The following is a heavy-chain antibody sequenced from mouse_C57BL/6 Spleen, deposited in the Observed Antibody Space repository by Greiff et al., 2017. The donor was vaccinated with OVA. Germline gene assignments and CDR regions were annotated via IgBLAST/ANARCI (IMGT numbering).Heavy chain of an antibody. CDR3: ARNSYYYAMDY. V-gene: IGHV5-17*01. CDR2: ISSGSSTI. Sequence: EVQRVESGGGLVKPGGSLKLSCAASGFTFSDYGMHWVRQAPEKGLEWVAYISSGSSTIYYADTVKGRFTISRDNAKNTLFLQMTSLRSEDTAMYYCARNSYYYAMDYWGQGTSVTVSS. J-gene: IGHJ4*01. CDR1: GFTFSDYG.